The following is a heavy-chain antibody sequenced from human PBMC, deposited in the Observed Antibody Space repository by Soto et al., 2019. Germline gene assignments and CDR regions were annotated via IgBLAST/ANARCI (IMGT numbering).Heavy chain of an antibody. CDR1: GYTFTSYG. CDR3: ARGRVTGYDFWTPQGP. V-gene: IGHV1-18*01. D-gene: IGHD3-3*01. CDR2: ISAHNGNT. Sequence: VASVKVSCKASGYTFTSYGSSWVRQAPEQGLEWMGWISAHNGNTNYAQKLQGRVTMTTDTSTSTAYMELRSLRSDDTAVYYCARGRVTGYDFWTPQGPWGQGTLVTVSS. J-gene: IGHJ5*02.